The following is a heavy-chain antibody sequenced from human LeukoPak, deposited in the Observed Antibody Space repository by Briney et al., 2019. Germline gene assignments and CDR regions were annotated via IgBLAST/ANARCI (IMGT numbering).Heavy chain of an antibody. CDR2: IIPILGIA. Sequence: SVKVSCKASGGTFSSYAISWVRQAPGQGLEWMGRIIPILGIANYAQKFQGRVTITADKSTSTAYMELSSLKASDTAMYYCARRPSDSSSYKWAFDIWGQGTMVTVSS. CDR3: ARRPSDSSSYKWAFDI. CDR1: GGTFSSYA. D-gene: IGHD6-6*01. V-gene: IGHV1-69*04. J-gene: IGHJ3*02.